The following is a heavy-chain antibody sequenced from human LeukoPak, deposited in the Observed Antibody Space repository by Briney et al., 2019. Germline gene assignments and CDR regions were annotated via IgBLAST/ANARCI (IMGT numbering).Heavy chain of an antibody. V-gene: IGHV1-8*01. CDR1: GYTFTSYD. CDR2: MNPNSGNT. D-gene: IGHD2-15*01. CDR3: AKASLIYCSGGSCTRNWFDP. J-gene: IGHJ5*02. Sequence: GASVTVSCKASGYTFTSYDINWVRQATGQGLEWMGWMNPNSGNTGYAQKFQGRVTMTRNTSISTAYMELSSLRSEDTAVYYCAKASLIYCSGGSCTRNWFDPWGQGTLVTVSS.